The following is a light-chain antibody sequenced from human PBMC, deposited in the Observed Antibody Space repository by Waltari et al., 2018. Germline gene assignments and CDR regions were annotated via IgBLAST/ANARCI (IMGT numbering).Light chain of an antibody. CDR3: QKYYSNQNT. CDR2: WAS. CDR1: QSVLYSSNNRNY. Sequence: DIVMTPSPDSLAVSLGERATINCKSSQSVLYSSNNRNYLAWYQQKSGQPPKLLIYWASTRESGVPDRISGSGSGTDFTLSISSLQAEDVAVYYCQKYYSNQNTFGQGTKLEIK. V-gene: IGKV4-1*01. J-gene: IGKJ2*01.